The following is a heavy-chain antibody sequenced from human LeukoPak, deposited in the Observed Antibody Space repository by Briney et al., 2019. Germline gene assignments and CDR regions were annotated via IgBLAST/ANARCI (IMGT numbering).Heavy chain of an antibody. CDR3: ITDLG. J-gene: IGHJ4*02. V-gene: IGHV3-74*01. D-gene: IGHD1-14*01. CDR1: GFTFSTYW. Sequence: GGSLRLSCAASGFTFSTYWMYWVRQAPGKGPEWVSYINPDGRKTTYADSVKGRFTISRDNAKNTLYLQMNSLRVEDTAVYYCITDLGWGQGTLVTVSS. CDR2: INPDGRKT.